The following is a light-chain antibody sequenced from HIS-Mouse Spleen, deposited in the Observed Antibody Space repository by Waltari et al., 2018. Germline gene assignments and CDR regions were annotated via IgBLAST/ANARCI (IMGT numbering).Light chain of an antibody. CDR1: QSVSSY. V-gene: IGKV3-11*01. J-gene: IGKJ4*01. Sequence: EIVLTHSPATLSLSPGETATLSCRASQSVSSYLAWYQQKPGQAPRLLIYDASNRATGIPARFSGSGSGTDFTLTISSLEPEDFAVYYCQQRSNWLTFGGGTKV. CDR2: DAS. CDR3: QQRSNWLT.